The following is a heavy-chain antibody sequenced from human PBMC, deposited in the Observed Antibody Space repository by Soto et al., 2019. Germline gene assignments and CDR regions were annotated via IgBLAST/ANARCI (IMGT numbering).Heavy chain of an antibody. V-gene: IGHV5-51*01. J-gene: IGHJ4*02. CDR2: IYPDDSDT. CDR3: ARPIPPGGSGWFSYYY. CDR1: GYSFTNYW. Sequence: PGESLKISCHASGYSFTNYWIAWVRQVPGKGLEWMGIIYPDDSDTRYNPTFEGHVTISADKSISTAYLQWSSLKASDTAMYYCARPIPPGGSGWFSYYYWGQGSLVTVYS. D-gene: IGHD6-19*01.